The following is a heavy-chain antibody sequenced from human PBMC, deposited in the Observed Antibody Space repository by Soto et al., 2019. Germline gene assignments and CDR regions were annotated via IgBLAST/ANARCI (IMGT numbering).Heavy chain of an antibody. Sequence: QLHLQEWGPGLVKPSETLSLTCTVSGGSMSGSGGLWGWIRQPPGKGLESIGTIYHNGNTYYDPSLWRRVTMSVDTYKNEFSLNLNSLTAADTAVYYCARLPRYGSGTYPEFWGQGTLVTVSS. J-gene: IGHJ4*02. D-gene: IGHD3-10*01. V-gene: IGHV4-39*01. CDR3: ARLPRYGSGTYPEF. CDR1: GGSMSGSGGL. CDR2: IYHNGNT.